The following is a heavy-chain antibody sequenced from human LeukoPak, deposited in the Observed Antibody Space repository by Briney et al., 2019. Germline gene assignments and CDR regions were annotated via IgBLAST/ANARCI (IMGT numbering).Heavy chain of an antibody. D-gene: IGHD4-23*01. CDR1: GYSISSGYY. Sequence: SETLSLTCTVSGYSISSGYYWGWIRQPPGKGLEWIGSIYHSGSTYYNPSLKSRVTISVDTSKNQFSLKLSSVTAADTAVYYCARNHGGWFDSWGQGTLVTVSS. CDR2: IYHSGST. CDR3: ARNHGGWFDS. J-gene: IGHJ5*01. V-gene: IGHV4-38-2*02.